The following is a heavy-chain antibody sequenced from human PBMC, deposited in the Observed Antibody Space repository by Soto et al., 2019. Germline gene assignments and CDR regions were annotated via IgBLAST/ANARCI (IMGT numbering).Heavy chain of an antibody. CDR2: TYYRSKWYN. CDR3: ARDGGYCSSTSCYRVAFDY. V-gene: IGHV6-1*01. J-gene: IGHJ4*02. D-gene: IGHD2-2*02. CDR1: GDSVSSNSAA. Sequence: SQTLSLTCAISGDSVSSNSAAWNWIRQSPSRGLEWLGRTYYRSKWYNDYAVSVKSRITINPDTSKNQFSLQLNSVTPEDTAVYYCARDGGYCSSTSCYRVAFDYWGQGTLVTVSS.